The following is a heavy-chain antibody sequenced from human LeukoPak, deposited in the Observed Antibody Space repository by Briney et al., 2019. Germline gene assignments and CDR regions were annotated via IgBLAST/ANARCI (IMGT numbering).Heavy chain of an antibody. CDR2: IYTTGTT. D-gene: IGHD1-26*01. Sequence: SETLSLTCTVSDTSINTYYWSWIRQPAGKGLEWIGHIYTTGTTNYNPSLKSRVTMSIDTSKNQFSLNLRSVTAADTAVYYCARVHSGSYYYFDYWGQGTLVTVSS. CDR1: DTSINTYY. CDR3: ARVHSGSYYYFDY. V-gene: IGHV4-4*07. J-gene: IGHJ4*02.